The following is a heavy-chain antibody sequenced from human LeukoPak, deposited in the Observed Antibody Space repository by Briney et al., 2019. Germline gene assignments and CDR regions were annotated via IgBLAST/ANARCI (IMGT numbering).Heavy chain of an antibody. J-gene: IGHJ5*02. CDR1: GGSIISSSYY. CDR3: ARSNDFWSGYYFWFDP. D-gene: IGHD3-3*01. Sequence: PSETLSLTCTVSGGSIISSSYYWGWIRQPPGKGLEWIGTISYSGSTYYNPSLKSRVTISVDTSKNQFSLKLSSVTAADTAVYYCARSNDFWSGYYFWFDPWGQGTLVTVSS. V-gene: IGHV4-39*07. CDR2: ISYSGST.